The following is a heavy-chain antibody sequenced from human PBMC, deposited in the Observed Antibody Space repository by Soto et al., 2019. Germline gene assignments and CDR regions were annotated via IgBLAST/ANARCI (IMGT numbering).Heavy chain of an antibody. Sequence: PGGSLRLSCAASGFTFSSYGMHWVRQAPGKGLKWVAVIWYDRSNKYYADSVKGRFTISRDNSKNTLYLQMNSLRAEDTAVYYCARDIVLMVYARIDYGMDVWGQGT. CDR3: ARDIVLMVYARIDYGMDV. CDR2: IWYDRSNK. J-gene: IGHJ6*02. CDR1: GFTFSSYG. V-gene: IGHV3-33*01. D-gene: IGHD2-8*01.